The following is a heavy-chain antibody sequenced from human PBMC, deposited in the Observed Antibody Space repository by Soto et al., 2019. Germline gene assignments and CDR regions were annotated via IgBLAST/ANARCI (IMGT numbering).Heavy chain of an antibody. Sequence: ETLSLTCAVYVGSFSGFYCTWIRQPPGKGLEWIGEVNHAGTTKFNSSLKSRVTISVDTIKNHFSLNLTSVTAADTAVYYCARDSDDFWSGSRYGMDVWGQGTTVTVSS. J-gene: IGHJ6*02. CDR2: VNHAGTT. D-gene: IGHD3-3*01. CDR1: VGSFSGFY. V-gene: IGHV4-34*01. CDR3: ARDSDDFWSGSRYGMDV.